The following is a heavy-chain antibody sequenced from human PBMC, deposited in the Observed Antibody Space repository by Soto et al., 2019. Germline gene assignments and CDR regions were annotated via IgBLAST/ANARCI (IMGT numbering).Heavy chain of an antibody. J-gene: IGHJ4*02. V-gene: IGHV1-8*01. CDR1: GYTFSNYD. CDR2: VNTNNGDT. CDR3: AKGSRKVSAIDFDY. Sequence: QVQLVQSGAELKKPGASVKVSCKASGYTFSNYDINRVRQATGQGPEWIGWVNTNNGDTGYAQKFQARVTLTTDISTTTAYMELTSLRSEDTAIYFCAKGSRKVSAIDFDYWGQGTLITVSS. D-gene: IGHD3-22*01.